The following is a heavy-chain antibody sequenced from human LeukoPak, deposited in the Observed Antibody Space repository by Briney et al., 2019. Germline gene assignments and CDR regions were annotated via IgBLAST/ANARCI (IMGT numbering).Heavy chain of an antibody. Sequence: PSETLSLTCTVPGSSIRGSYWSWIRQPPGKGLNWIGYIYYTGSTNYNPSLTSRVTISVDTSKNHFSLKLSSLTAPDTAVYYGARYGPYHFDYWGQGTLVTVSS. CDR1: GSSIRGSY. CDR2: IYYTGST. D-gene: IGHD3-10*01. J-gene: IGHJ4*02. V-gene: IGHV4-59*01. CDR3: ARYGPYHFDY.